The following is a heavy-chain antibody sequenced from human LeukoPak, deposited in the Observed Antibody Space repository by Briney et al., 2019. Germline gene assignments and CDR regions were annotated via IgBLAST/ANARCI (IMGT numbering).Heavy chain of an antibody. CDR2: INHSGST. CDR1: GDSITSAY. Sequence: PSETLSLTCTVSGDSITSAYWSWIRQPPGKGLEWIGEINHSGSTNYNPSLESRVTISVDTSKNQFSLKLSSVTAADTAVYYCARAWNGGLDYWGQGTLVTVSS. V-gene: IGHV4-34*01. CDR3: ARAWNGGLDY. D-gene: IGHD3-3*01. J-gene: IGHJ4*02.